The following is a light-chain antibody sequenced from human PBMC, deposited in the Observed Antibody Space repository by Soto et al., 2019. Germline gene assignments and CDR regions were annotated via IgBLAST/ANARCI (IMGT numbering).Light chain of an antibody. Sequence: QSALTQPASVSGFPGQSITISYTGTSSDVGGYNYVSWYQQHPGKAPKLMIYDVSNRPSGVSNRFSGSKSGNTASLTISGLQAEDEADYYCSSYTSSSPYVFGTGTKVTVL. J-gene: IGLJ1*01. V-gene: IGLV2-14*01. CDR3: SSYTSSSPYV. CDR2: DVS. CDR1: SSDVGGYNY.